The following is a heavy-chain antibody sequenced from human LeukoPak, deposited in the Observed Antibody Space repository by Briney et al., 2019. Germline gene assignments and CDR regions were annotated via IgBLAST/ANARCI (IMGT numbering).Heavy chain of an antibody. Sequence: SETLSLTCTVSGGSVSSGSYYWSWIRQPPGKGLEWIGYIYYSGSTNYSPSLKSRVTISVDTSKNQFSLKLSSVTAADTAVYYCARESSAARVPYYYYYMDVWGKGTTVTVSS. CDR2: IYYSGST. J-gene: IGHJ6*03. D-gene: IGHD6-13*01. CDR1: GGSVSSGSYY. CDR3: ARESSAARVPYYYYYMDV. V-gene: IGHV4-61*01.